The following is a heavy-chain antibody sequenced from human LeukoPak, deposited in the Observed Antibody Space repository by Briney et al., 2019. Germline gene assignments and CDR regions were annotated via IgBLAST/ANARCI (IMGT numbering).Heavy chain of an antibody. D-gene: IGHD1-26*01. CDR2: INWNGGRT. Sequence: PGGSLRLSCATSGFTFEVHGLSWVRQPPGKGLEWVSRINWNGGRTGYSDSVKGRFTISRDDAKKSVHLQMNSLRVEDTAVYYCVRGEGRGGWFDPWGQGILVTVSS. V-gene: IGHV3-20*04. CDR1: GFTFEVHG. J-gene: IGHJ5*02. CDR3: VRGEGRGGWFDP.